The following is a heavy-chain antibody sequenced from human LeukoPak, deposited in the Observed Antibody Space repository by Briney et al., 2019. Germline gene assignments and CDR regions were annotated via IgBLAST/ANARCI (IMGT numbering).Heavy chain of an antibody. CDR2: ISLTGET. CDR3: SRESGAFCPFGY. Sequence: SETLSLTCGVSGGSISSTNWGSWVRQPPGQGLEWIGEISLTGETNYNPSLNGRVTMSLDKSRNQLSLKLTSVTAADTAIYYCSRESGAFCPFGYWGQGTLVIVPP. CDR1: GGSISSTNW. D-gene: IGHD1-26*01. J-gene: IGHJ4*02. V-gene: IGHV4-4*02.